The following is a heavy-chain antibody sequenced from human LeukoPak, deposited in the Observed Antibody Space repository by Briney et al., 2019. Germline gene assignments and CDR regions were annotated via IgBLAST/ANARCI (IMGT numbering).Heavy chain of an antibody. D-gene: IGHD3-10*01. CDR1: GGSISSSSYY. V-gene: IGHV4-39*01. Sequence: SETLSLTCTVSGGSISSSSYYWGWIRQPPGKGLEWIGSIYYSGSTYYNPSLKSRVTISVDTSKNQFSLKLSSVTAADTAVYYCASMVPSGDYYYYHYMDVWGKGTTVTISS. J-gene: IGHJ6*03. CDR2: IYYSGST. CDR3: ASMVPSGDYYYYHYMDV.